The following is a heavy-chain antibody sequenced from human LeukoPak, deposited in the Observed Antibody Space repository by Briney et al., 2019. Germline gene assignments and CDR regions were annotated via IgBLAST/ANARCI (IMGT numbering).Heavy chain of an antibody. CDR2: IYYGGNT. V-gene: IGHV4-39*07. CDR3: ARSPVGSGSNFDY. Sequence: SETLSLTCTVSGGSISSSIYYWGWIRQPPGKGLEWIGSIYYGGNTYYNPSLKSRVTISVDTSKNRFSLKLSSVTAADTAMYYCARSPVGSGSNFDYWGQGTLVTVSS. D-gene: IGHD3-10*01. CDR1: GGSISSSIYY. J-gene: IGHJ4*02.